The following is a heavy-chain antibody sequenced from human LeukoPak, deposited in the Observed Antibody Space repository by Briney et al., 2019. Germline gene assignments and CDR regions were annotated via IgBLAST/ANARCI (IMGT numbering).Heavy chain of an antibody. CDR3: ARVTTVTTGARFDP. CDR2: INHSGST. Sequence: PSETLSLTCAVYGGSFSGYYWSWIRQPPGKGLEWIGEINHSGSTNYNPSLKSRVTISVDTSKNQFSLKLSSVTAADTAVYYCARVTTVTTGARFDPWGQGTLVTVSS. V-gene: IGHV4-34*01. D-gene: IGHD4-11*01. CDR1: GGSFSGYY. J-gene: IGHJ5*02.